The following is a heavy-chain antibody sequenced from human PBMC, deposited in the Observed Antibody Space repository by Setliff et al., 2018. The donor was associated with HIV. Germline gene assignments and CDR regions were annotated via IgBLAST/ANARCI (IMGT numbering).Heavy chain of an antibody. Sequence: GGSLRLSCAASGFTFSSAWMGWVRQAPAKGLEWVANISPDGSATYYVDSVKGRFTISRDNAKNSLYLQLNSLRVEDTAVYYCMRWGLPDAIDYWGQGMLVTVSS. J-gene: IGHJ4*02. CDR1: GFTFSSAW. CDR2: ISPDGSAT. V-gene: IGHV3-7*01. CDR3: MRWGLPDAIDY. D-gene: IGHD2-21*02.